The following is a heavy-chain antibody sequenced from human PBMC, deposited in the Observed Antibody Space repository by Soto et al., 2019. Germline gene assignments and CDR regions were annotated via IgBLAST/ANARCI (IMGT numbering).Heavy chain of an antibody. Sequence: ASVKVSCKASGYTFTSYDINWVRQATGQGLEWMGWMNPNSGNTGYAQKFQGRVTMTRNTSISTAYMELSSLRSEDTAVYYCARVSNPSSSWYRFYYYYYGMDVWGQGTTVTSP. CDR1: GYTFTSYD. V-gene: IGHV1-8*01. J-gene: IGHJ6*02. CDR3: ARVSNPSSSWYRFYYYYYGMDV. D-gene: IGHD6-13*01. CDR2: MNPNSGNT.